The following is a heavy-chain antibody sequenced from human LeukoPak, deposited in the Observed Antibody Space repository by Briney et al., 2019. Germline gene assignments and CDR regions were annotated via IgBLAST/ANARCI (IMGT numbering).Heavy chain of an antibody. Sequence: GGSLRLSCAASGFTFSSYNMNWVRQAPGKGLEWVSSISSSSSYIYYADSVKGRFTISRDNAKNSPYLQMNSLRVEDTAVYYCARGQFRLSDYDSSAFDYWGQGTLVSVSS. V-gene: IGHV3-21*01. J-gene: IGHJ4*02. D-gene: IGHD3-22*01. CDR3: ARGQFRLSDYDSSAFDY. CDR1: GFTFSSYN. CDR2: ISSSSSYI.